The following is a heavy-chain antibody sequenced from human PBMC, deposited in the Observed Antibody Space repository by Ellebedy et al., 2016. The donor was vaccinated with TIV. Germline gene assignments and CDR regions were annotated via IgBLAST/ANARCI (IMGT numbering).Heavy chain of an antibody. CDR3: AKDLGGSQVN. V-gene: IGHV3-30*18. CDR1: GFTFSSYG. CDR2: ISYDGSNK. Sequence: GGSLRLSXAASGFTFSSYGMHWVRQAPGKGLEWVAVISYDGSNKYYADSVKGRFTISRDNSKNTLYLQLNSLRAEDTAVYYCAKDLGGSQVNWGQGTLVTVSS. D-gene: IGHD3-16*01. J-gene: IGHJ4*02.